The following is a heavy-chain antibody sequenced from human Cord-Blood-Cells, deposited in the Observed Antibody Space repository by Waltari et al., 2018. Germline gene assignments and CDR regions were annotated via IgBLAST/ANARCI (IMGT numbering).Heavy chain of an antibody. J-gene: IGHJ4*02. V-gene: IGHV1-69*01. D-gene: IGHD3-22*01. CDR1: GGTFSSYA. CDR2: IIPIFGTA. CDR3: ARSISSGYYYDY. Sequence: QVQLVQSGAEVKKPGSSVKVSCKASGGTFSSYAISWVRQAPGQGLEWVGGIIPIFGTANCSQKFQGRVTITADESTSTAYMELSSLRSEDTAVYYCARSISSGYYYDYWGQGTLVTVSS.